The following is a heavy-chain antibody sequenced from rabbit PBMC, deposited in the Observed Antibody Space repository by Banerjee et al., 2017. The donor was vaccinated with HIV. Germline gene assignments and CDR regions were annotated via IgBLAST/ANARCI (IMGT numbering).Heavy chain of an antibody. CDR3: ARYYSYGFPGYAYAAL. V-gene: IGHV1S40*01. Sequence: QSLEESGGDLVKPGASLTLTCTASGFSFSSGYYMYWVRQAPGKGLEWIGCIDTGRGSTYYASWAKGRFTISKTSSTTVTLQMTSLTAADTATYFCARYYSYGFPGYAYAALWGQGTLVTVS. CDR1: GFSFSSGYY. D-gene: IGHD6-1*01. CDR2: IDTGRGST. J-gene: IGHJ6*01.